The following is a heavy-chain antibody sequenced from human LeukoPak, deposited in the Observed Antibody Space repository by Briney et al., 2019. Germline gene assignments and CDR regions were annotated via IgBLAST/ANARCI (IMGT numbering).Heavy chain of an antibody. CDR3: ASIAVAGRRLYYFDY. Sequence: PSETLSPTCAVYGGSFSGYYWSWIRQPPGKGLEWIGEINHSRSTNYNPSLKSRVTISVDTSKNQFSLKLSSVTAADTAVYYCASIAVAGRRLYYFDYWGQGTLVTVSS. J-gene: IGHJ4*02. CDR1: GGSFSGYY. CDR2: INHSRST. V-gene: IGHV4-34*01. D-gene: IGHD6-19*01.